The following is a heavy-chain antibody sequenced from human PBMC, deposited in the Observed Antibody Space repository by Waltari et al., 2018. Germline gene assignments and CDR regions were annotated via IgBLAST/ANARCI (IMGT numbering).Heavy chain of an antibody. J-gene: IGHJ3*02. CDR1: GGSISSYY. V-gene: IGHV4-59*01. Sequence: QVQLQESGPGLVKPSETLSLTCTVSGGSISSYYWSWIRQPPGKGLEWIGYIYYSGSTNYNPSPKGRVTISVDTSKNQFSLKLSSVTAADTAVYYCAREGGMITFGGVIGEDAFDIWGQGTMVTVSS. CDR2: IYYSGST. D-gene: IGHD3-16*02. CDR3: AREGGMITFGGVIGEDAFDI.